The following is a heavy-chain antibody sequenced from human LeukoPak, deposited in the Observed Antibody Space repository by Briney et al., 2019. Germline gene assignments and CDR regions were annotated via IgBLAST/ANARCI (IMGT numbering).Heavy chain of an antibody. Sequence: PGRSLRLSCAASGFTFSSYGMHWVRQAPGKGLEWVAVIWYDGSNKYYADSVKGRFTISRDNSKNTLYLQMNSLKTEDTAVYYCTTVGLSGFYDSSGYYHFDYWGQGTLVTVSS. V-gene: IGHV3-33*01. CDR3: TTVGLSGFYDSSGYYHFDY. CDR2: IWYDGSNK. CDR1: GFTFSSYG. J-gene: IGHJ4*02. D-gene: IGHD3-22*01.